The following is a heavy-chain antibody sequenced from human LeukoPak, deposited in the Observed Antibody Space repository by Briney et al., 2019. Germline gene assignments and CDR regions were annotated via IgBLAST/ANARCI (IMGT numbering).Heavy chain of an antibody. CDR1: GFTFGDYA. CDR2: ITSKAYGATT. Sequence: PGRSLRLSCTASGFTFGDYAMSWVRQAPGKGLEWVGFITSKAYGATTDYVASVKGRFTISRDDSKSIAYLQMNSLKTEDTAVYYCSRHIVGARTYFDYWGQGALVTVSS. J-gene: IGHJ4*02. V-gene: IGHV3-49*04. CDR3: SRHIVGARTYFDY. D-gene: IGHD1-26*01.